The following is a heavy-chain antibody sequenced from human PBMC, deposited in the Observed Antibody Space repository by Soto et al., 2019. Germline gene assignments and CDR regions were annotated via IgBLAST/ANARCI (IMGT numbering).Heavy chain of an antibody. CDR3: ARAEDTYYDFWSGPKWDNWFDP. CDR1: GGSISSGGYY. D-gene: IGHD3-3*01. CDR2: IYYSGST. J-gene: IGHJ5*02. V-gene: IGHV4-31*03. Sequence: PSETLSLTCTVSGGSISSGGYYWSWIRQHPGKGLEWIGYIYYSGSTYYNPSLKSRVTISVDTSKNQFSLKLSSVTAADTAVYYCARAEDTYYDFWSGPKWDNWFDPWGQGTLVTVSS.